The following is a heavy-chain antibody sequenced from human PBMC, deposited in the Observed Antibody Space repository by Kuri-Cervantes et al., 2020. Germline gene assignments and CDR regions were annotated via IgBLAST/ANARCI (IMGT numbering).Heavy chain of an antibody. CDR2: IIPIFGTA. CDR1: GGTFSSYA. Sequence: SVKVSCKASGGTFSSYAISWVRQAPGQGLEWMGGIIPIFGTANYAQQFQGRVTITTDEFTSTAYMELSSLKSEDAAVYYCARGAMMDYYYSYMDVWGKGTTVTVSS. V-gene: IGHV1-69*05. CDR3: ARGAMMDYYYSYMDV. D-gene: IGHD3-22*01. J-gene: IGHJ6*03.